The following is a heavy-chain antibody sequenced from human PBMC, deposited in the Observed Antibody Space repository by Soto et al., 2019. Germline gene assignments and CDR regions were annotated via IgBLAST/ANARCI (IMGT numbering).Heavy chain of an antibody. CDR1: GCTPTSDG. Sequence: VKVWSPGSGCTPTSDGITWVRQAPGEGLEWMGWISAYNGNTKDAQKLQGRVTMTTDTSTSTAYMELRSRRSDDTAVYYCARDYRASAYRSSTSCYTVPRYYGMDVCGQGTTVTVSS. J-gene: IGHJ6*02. CDR3: ARDYRASAYRSSTSCYTVPRYYGMDV. V-gene: IGHV1-18*01. CDR2: ISAYNGNT. D-gene: IGHD2-2*02.